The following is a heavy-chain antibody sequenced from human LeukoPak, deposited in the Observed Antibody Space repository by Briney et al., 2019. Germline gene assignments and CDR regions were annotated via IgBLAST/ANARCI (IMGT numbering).Heavy chain of an antibody. J-gene: IGHJ3*02. CDR1: GVSISGYY. D-gene: IGHD4/OR15-4a*01. CDR2: IYYSGNT. Sequence: SETLSLTCTFSGVSISGYYWSWIRQPPGKGLEWIGYIYYSGNTNYNPSLKSRVTISVDTSKNQFSLKLTSVTAADTAVYYCAGEGCGSPRCAFDIWGQGTMVTVSS. CDR3: AGEGCGSPRCAFDI. V-gene: IGHV4-59*01.